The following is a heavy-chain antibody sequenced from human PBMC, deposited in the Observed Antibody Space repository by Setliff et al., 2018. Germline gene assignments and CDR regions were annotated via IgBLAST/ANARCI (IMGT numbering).Heavy chain of an antibody. Sequence: SETLSLTCTVSGGSISSGGYYWSWIRQHPGKGLEWIGYIYYSGSTYYNPSLKSRVTISVHTSKNQFSLKLSSVTAADTAVYYCARDPLTTNRRRAFDIWGQGTMVT. CDR1: GGSISSGGYY. J-gene: IGHJ3*02. D-gene: IGHD4-17*01. CDR2: IYYSGST. V-gene: IGHV4-31*03. CDR3: ARDPLTTNRRRAFDI.